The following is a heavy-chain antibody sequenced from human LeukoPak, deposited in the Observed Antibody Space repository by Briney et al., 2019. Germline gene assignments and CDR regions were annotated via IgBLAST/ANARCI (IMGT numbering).Heavy chain of an antibody. Sequence: ASVKVSCKASGVTFSSYAISWVRQAPGQGLEWMGRIIPIFGTANYAQKFQGRVTITTDESTSTAYMELSSLRSEDTAVYYCANSGSYYNWFDPWGQGTLVTVSS. J-gene: IGHJ5*02. CDR1: GVTFSSYA. V-gene: IGHV1-69*05. CDR3: ANSGSYYNWFDP. D-gene: IGHD1-26*01. CDR2: IIPIFGTA.